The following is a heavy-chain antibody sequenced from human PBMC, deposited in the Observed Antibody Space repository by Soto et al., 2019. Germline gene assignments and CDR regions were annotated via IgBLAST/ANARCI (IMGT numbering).Heavy chain of an antibody. CDR2: IYPGGGT. D-gene: IGHD2-2*02. J-gene: IGHJ4*02. CDR1: GFTVGTNF. V-gene: IGHV3-66*01. CDR3: ARESYMDY. Sequence: GGSLRLSCAASGFTVGTNFMNWVRQAPGRGLEWVSVIYPGGGTYYAGSVKGRFAVSRDTSKNTLYLQMDSLRVEDTAVYYCARESYMDYWRQGIQVTVSS.